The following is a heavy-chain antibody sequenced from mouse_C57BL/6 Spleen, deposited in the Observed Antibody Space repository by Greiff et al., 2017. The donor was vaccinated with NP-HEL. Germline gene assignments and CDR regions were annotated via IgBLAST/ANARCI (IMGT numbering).Heavy chain of an antibody. CDR1: GYTFTSYW. Sequence: QVQLQQPGAELVKPGASVKLSCKASGYTFTSYWMHWVKQRPGQGLEWIGMIHPNSGSTNYNEKFKSKATLTVDKSSSTAYMQLRSLTSEDSAVYDCARGGEGWYFDYWGQGATLTVSS. J-gene: IGHJ2*01. CDR3: ARGGEGWYFDY. CDR2: IHPNSGST. D-gene: IGHD3-2*02. V-gene: IGHV1-64*01.